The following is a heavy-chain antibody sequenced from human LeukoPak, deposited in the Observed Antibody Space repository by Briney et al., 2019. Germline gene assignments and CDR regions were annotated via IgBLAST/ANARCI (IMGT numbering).Heavy chain of an antibody. J-gene: IGHJ4*02. CDR2: INAGNGNT. V-gene: IGHV1-3*01. CDR3: AMPWGGNSIIS. Sequence: AASVKVSCKASGYTFTSYAMHWVRQAPGQRLEWMGWINAGNGNTKYSQKFQGRVTITRNTSASTAYMELSSLRSVDTAVYYCAMPWGGNSIISWGQGTLVTVSS. D-gene: IGHD4-23*01. CDR1: GYTFTSYA.